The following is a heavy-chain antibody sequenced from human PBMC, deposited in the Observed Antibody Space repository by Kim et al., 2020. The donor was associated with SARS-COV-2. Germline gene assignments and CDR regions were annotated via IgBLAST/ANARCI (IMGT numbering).Heavy chain of an antibody. Sequence: SETLSLTCAVYGGSFSGYYWSWIRQPPGKGLEWIGEINHSGSTNYNPSLKSRVTISVDTSKNQFSLKLSSVTAADTAVYYCARGEGAAAGPHYYGMDVWG. CDR1: GGSFSGYY. CDR3: ARGEGAAAGPHYYGMDV. D-gene: IGHD6-13*01. J-gene: IGHJ6*01. V-gene: IGHV4-34*01. CDR2: INHSGST.